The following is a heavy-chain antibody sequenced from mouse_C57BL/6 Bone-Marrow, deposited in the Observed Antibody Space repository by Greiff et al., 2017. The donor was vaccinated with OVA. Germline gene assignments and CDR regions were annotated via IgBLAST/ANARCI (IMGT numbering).Heavy chain of an antibody. Sequence: VQLQQPGAELVMPGASVKLSCKASGYTFTSYWMHWVTQRPGQGLEWIGEIDPSDSYTNYNQKFKGKSTLTVDKSSSTAYMQLSSLTSEDSAVYYCAREAALLLRCFDVWGTGTTVTVSS. CDR2: IDPSDSYT. V-gene: IGHV1-69*01. D-gene: IGHD1-1*01. J-gene: IGHJ1*03. CDR3: AREAALLLRCFDV. CDR1: GYTFTSYW.